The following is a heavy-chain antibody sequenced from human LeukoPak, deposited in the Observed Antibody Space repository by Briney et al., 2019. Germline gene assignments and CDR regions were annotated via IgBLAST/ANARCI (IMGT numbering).Heavy chain of an antibody. D-gene: IGHD2-21*02. CDR1: GFTVSSNY. Sequence: GGSLRLSCAASGFTVSSNYMSWVRQAPGKGLEWVSVIYSGGSTYYADSVKGRFTISRDNSKNTLYLQMNSLRAEDTAVYYCAKAEYCGGDCYSFYAFDIWGQGTMVTVSS. J-gene: IGHJ3*02. V-gene: IGHV3-53*01. CDR3: AKAEYCGGDCYSFYAFDI. CDR2: IYSGGST.